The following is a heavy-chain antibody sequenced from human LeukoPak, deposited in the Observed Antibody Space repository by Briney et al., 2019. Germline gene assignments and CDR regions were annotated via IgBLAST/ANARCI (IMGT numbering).Heavy chain of an antibody. CDR1: GYTLTQLS. D-gene: IGHD3-3*01. CDR3: ATNRQIMILGVVIMPAFDI. J-gene: IGHJ3*02. CDR2: FDVEDGEI. V-gene: IGHV1-24*01. Sequence: ASVKVSCKVSGYTLTQLSVHWVRQAPGKGLEWMGGFDVEDGEIIYARKFQGRVTMTEDTSTDTAYMELSSLRSEDTAVYYCATNRQIMILGVVIMPAFDIWGQGTMVTVSS.